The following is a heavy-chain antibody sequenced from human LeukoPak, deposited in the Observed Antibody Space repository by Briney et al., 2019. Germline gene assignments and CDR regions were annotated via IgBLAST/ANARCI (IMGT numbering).Heavy chain of an antibody. CDR3: ARVSRYDFWTGYPFDY. Sequence: PGGSLRLSCAASGFSFRSYSINWVRQAPGKGLEWISYISSSSSTIYYADSVKGRFTISRDNAKNSLYLQMNSLRAEDTAVYYCARVSRYDFWTGYPFDYWGQGTLVTVSS. D-gene: IGHD3-3*01. J-gene: IGHJ4*02. CDR2: ISSSSSTI. CDR1: GFSFRSYS. V-gene: IGHV3-48*04.